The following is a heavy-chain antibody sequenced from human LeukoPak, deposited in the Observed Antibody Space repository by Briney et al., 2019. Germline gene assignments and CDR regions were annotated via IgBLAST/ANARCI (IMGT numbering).Heavy chain of an antibody. V-gene: IGHV4-4*07. D-gene: IGHD3-9*01. Sequence: PSETLSLTCTVSGGSISSYYWSWIRQPAGKGLEWIGRIYTSGSTNYNPSLKSRVTMSVDTSKNQFSLKLSSVTAADTAVYYCARHGILTGSRGSDYWGQGTLVTVSS. J-gene: IGHJ4*02. CDR1: GGSISSYY. CDR3: ARHGILTGSRGSDY. CDR2: IYTSGST.